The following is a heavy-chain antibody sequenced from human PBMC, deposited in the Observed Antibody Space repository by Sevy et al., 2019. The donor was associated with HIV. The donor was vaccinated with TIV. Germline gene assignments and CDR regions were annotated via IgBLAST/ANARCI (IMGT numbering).Heavy chain of an antibody. CDR1: GGSVSRSTYY. D-gene: IGHD4-17*01. Sequence: SETLSLTCTVSGGSVSRSTYYWGWIRQPPGKGLEWIGSIYYSGSTYYNPSLKSRVTISVDTSKNQFSLKLSSVTAADKAVYYCARHSSMTTVTMNYWGQGTLVTVSS. J-gene: IGHJ4*02. CDR2: IYYSGST. CDR3: ARHSSMTTVTMNY. V-gene: IGHV4-39*01.